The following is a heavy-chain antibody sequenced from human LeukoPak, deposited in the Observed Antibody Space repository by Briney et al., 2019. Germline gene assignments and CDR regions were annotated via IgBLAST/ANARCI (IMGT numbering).Heavy chain of an antibody. CDR3: ARDIVVADNNWFDP. D-gene: IGHD2-15*01. CDR1: GGSISSYY. CDR2: IYYSGST. V-gene: IGHV4-59*12. J-gene: IGHJ5*02. Sequence: SSETLSFTCTASGGSISSYYWSWIRQPPGKGLEWIGYIYYSGSTNYNASLKSRVTISVDTSKNQFSLKLSSVTAADTAVYYCARDIVVADNNWFDPWGQGILVTVSS.